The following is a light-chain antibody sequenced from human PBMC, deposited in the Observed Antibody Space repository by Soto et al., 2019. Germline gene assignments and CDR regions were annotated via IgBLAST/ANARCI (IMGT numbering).Light chain of an antibody. CDR3: CFYGFSTTL. CDR2: EVV. CDR1: KNDIGVYDF. Sequence: QSALTQPPSASGSPGQSVTISCTGTKNDIGVYDFVSWYQHHPGKAPRLIIYEVVQRPSGVSSRFSGSKSGNTASLTLSGLQAGDEARYYCCFYGFSTTLFGGGTKLTVL. V-gene: IGLV2-8*01. J-gene: IGLJ2*01.